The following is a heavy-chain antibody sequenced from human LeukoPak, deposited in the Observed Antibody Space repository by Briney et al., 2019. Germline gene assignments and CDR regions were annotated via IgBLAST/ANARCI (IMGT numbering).Heavy chain of an antibody. CDR2: ISSSSSYI. CDR3: ARAKCSSTSCPDY. D-gene: IGHD2-2*01. Sequence: PGGSLRLSCAASGFTFSSYSMNWVRQAPGKGLEWVSSISSSSSYIYYADSVQGRFTISRDNAKNSLYLQMKSLRAEDTAVYYCARAKCSSTSCPDYCGQGTLVTVSS. CDR1: GFTFSSYS. J-gene: IGHJ4*02. V-gene: IGHV3-21*01.